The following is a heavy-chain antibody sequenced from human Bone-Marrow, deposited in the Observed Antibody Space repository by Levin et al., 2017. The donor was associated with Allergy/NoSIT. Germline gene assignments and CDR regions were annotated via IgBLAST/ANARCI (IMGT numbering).Heavy chain of an antibody. J-gene: IGHJ4*02. V-gene: IGHV3-15*01. CDR3: TTRSH. CDR2: IKGKTDGGTT. CDR1: GFTFGNAW. Sequence: GGSPRLSCVASGFTFGNAWMNWVRQAPGKGLQWVGRIKGKTDGGTTDYAAPVKGRFTISRDDSKKTLYLQMNSLKTEDTAIYYCTTRSHWGQGTLVTVFS.